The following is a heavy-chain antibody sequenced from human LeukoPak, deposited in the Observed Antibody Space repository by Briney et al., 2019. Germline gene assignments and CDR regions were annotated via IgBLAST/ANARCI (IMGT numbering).Heavy chain of an antibody. CDR1: GFTFSSYS. D-gene: IGHD4-17*01. V-gene: IGHV3-48*01. CDR3: ARADLTVTPGYYYYGMDV. CDR2: ISSSSSTI. Sequence: GGSLRLSCAASGFTFSSYSMNWVRQAPGKGLEWVSYISSSSSTIYYADSVKGRFTISRDNSKNTLYLQMNSLRAEDTAVYYCARADLTVTPGYYYYGMDVWGQGTTVTVSS. J-gene: IGHJ6*02.